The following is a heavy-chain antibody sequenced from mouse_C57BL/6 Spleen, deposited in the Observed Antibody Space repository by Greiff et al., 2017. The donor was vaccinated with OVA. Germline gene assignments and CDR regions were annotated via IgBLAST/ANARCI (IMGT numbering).Heavy chain of an antibody. CDR2: IRNKANGYTT. J-gene: IGHJ2*01. Sequence: AASGFTFTDYYMSWVRQPPGKALEWLGFIRNKANGYTTEYSASVKGRFTISRDNSQSILYLHMNALRAEYRATYYCARYAGTGGYYFDDWGQGTTLTVSS. V-gene: IGHV7-3*01. CDR1: GFTFTDYY. D-gene: IGHD4-1*01. CDR3: ARYAGTGGYYFDD.